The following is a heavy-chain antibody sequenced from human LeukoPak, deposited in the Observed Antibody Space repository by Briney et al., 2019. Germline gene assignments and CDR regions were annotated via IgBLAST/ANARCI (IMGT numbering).Heavy chain of an antibody. Sequence: GASVKVSCKASGYTFTSYYMHWVRQAPGQGPEWVGIINPSGGSTSYAQKFQGRVTMTRDTSTNTVYMELSSLRSEDTAVYYCARDFCGGDCYSPDYWGQGTLVTVSS. J-gene: IGHJ4*02. CDR2: INPSGGST. D-gene: IGHD2-21*02. CDR3: ARDFCGGDCYSPDY. CDR1: GYTFTSYY. V-gene: IGHV1-46*01.